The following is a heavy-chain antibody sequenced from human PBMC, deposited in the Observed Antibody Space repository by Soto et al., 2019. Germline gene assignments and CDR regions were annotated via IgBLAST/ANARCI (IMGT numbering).Heavy chain of an antibody. J-gene: IGHJ4*02. CDR2: IIPIFGTA. CDR3: ARDGGMHSGGIDY. V-gene: IGHV1-69*01. Sequence: VQLVQSGAEVKKPGSSVKVSCKASGGTFSSYSINWVRQAPGQGLEWMGEIIPIFGTANNAQKFQSRVTMTADESTSTAYMELSSLRSEDTAVYYCARDGGMHSGGIDYWGQGTRVTGSS. D-gene: IGHD1-26*01. CDR1: GGTFSSYS.